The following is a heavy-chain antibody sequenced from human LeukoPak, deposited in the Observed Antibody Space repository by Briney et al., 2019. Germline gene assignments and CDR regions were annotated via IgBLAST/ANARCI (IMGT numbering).Heavy chain of an antibody. CDR2: ISAYNGNT. D-gene: IGHD6-13*01. J-gene: IGHJ4*02. V-gene: IGHV1-18*04. CDR3: ARDGRIAAALFDY. Sequence: ASVKVSCKASGYTFTSYGISWVRQAPGQGLEWMGWISAYNGNTNYAQKLQGRVTMTTDTSTSTAYVELRSLRSDDTAVYYCARDGRIAAALFDYWGQGTLVTVSS. CDR1: GYTFTSYG.